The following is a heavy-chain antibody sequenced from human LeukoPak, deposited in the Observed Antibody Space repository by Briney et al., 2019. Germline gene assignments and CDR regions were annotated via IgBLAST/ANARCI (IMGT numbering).Heavy chain of an antibody. CDR3: ARGKGSGWTFDY. Sequence: SETLSLTCTVSGGSVSSYYWSWIRQPPGKGLEWIGYIYYSGSTNYNPSLKSRVTISVDTSKNQFSLKLSSVTAADTAVYYCARGKGSGWTFDYWGQGTLVTVSS. CDR1: GGSVSSYY. J-gene: IGHJ4*02. V-gene: IGHV4-59*02. CDR2: IYYSGST. D-gene: IGHD6-19*01.